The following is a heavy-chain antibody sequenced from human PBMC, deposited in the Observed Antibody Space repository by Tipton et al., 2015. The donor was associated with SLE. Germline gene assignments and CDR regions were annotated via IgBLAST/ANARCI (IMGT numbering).Heavy chain of an antibody. D-gene: IGHD1-26*01. J-gene: IGHJ4*02. CDR2: IRYDGSNK. CDR1: GFTFSSYG. CDR3: VRLVGANYYFDY. Sequence: SLRLSCAASGFTFSSYGMHWVRQAPGKGLEWVAFIRYDGSNKYYADSVKGRFTISRDNSKNTLYLQMSSLRAEDTAVYYCVRLVGANYYFDYWGQGTLVTVSS. V-gene: IGHV3-30*02.